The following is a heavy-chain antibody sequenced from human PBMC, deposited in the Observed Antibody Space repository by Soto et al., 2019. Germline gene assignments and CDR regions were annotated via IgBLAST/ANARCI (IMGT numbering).Heavy chain of an antibody. Sequence: EVQLVESGGGVLRPGGSLRLSCAASGFTFDDYGMSWARQAPGKGLEWVSGVNWNGGSTGYVDSVKGRFTISRDNAKNALYLQMNSLRDEDTAFYYCVRGASLNFDYWGQGTLVTVSS. CDR2: VNWNGGST. J-gene: IGHJ4*02. CDR3: VRGASLNFDY. D-gene: IGHD1-26*01. CDR1: GFTFDDYG. V-gene: IGHV3-20*04.